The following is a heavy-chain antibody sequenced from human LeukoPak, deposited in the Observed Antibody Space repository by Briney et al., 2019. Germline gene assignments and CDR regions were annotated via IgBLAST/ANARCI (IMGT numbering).Heavy chain of an antibody. Sequence: SVKVSCKASGGTFSSYAISWVRQAPGQGLEWMGGIIPIFGTANYAQKLQGRVTMTTDTSTSTAYMELRSLRSDDTAVYYCVGVAVWGQGTLVTVSS. J-gene: IGHJ4*02. CDR3: VGVAV. V-gene: IGHV1-69*05. CDR1: GGTFSSYA. CDR2: IIPIFGTA. D-gene: IGHD2-21*01.